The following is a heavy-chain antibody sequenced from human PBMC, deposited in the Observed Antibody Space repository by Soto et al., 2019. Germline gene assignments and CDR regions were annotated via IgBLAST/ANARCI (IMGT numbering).Heavy chain of an antibody. D-gene: IGHD3-3*01. Sequence: SETLSLTCAVYCGSFSGYYWSWIRQPPGKGLEWIGEINHSGSTNYNPSLKSRVTMSVDTSKNQFSLWLSSVTAADTAVYYCARQQLRFLETDAFDIWGQGTMVT. V-gene: IGHV4-34*01. CDR3: ARQQLRFLETDAFDI. CDR1: CGSFSGYY. J-gene: IGHJ3*02. CDR2: INHSGST.